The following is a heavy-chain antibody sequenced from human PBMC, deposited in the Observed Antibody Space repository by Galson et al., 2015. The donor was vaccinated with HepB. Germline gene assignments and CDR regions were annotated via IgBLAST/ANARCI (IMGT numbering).Heavy chain of an antibody. CDR3: ARGDTAIPGAPSSYYYYGMDV. D-gene: IGHD5-18*01. Sequence: SVKVSCKASGYTFTGYYMHWVRQAPGQGLEWMGWINPNSGGTNYAQKFQGWVTMTRDTSISTAYMELSRLRSDDTAVYYCARGDTAIPGAPSSYYYYGMDVWGQGTTVTVSS. CDR2: INPNSGGT. J-gene: IGHJ6*02. V-gene: IGHV1-2*04. CDR1: GYTFTGYY.